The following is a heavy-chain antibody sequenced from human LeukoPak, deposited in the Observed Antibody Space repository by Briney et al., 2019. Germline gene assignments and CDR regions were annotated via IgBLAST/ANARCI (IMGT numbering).Heavy chain of an antibody. CDR3: VGYGPVDY. CDR2: IYYSGST. CDR1: GGSISSGGYY. J-gene: IGHJ4*02. V-gene: IGHV4-31*03. D-gene: IGHD5-18*01. Sequence: PSQTLSLTCTVSGGSISSGGYYWSWIRQHPGKGLEWIGHIYYSGSTYYNPSLKSRVTISVDKSKNQFSLKLSSVTAADTAVYYCVGYGPVDYWGQGTLVTVSS.